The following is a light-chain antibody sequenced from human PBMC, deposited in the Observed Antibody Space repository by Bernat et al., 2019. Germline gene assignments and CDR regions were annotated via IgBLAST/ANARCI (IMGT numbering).Light chain of an antibody. Sequence: DIQMTQSPSSLSASVGDRVTITCRASRSISSYLNWYQQKPGKAPKVLISAASSLQSGVPSRFSGHRSGTDFTLTINSLQPEDFATYYCQQSYSDVLPFGQGTNLDIK. CDR1: RSISSY. CDR3: QQSYSDVLP. V-gene: IGKV1-39*01. CDR2: AAS. J-gene: IGKJ2*01.